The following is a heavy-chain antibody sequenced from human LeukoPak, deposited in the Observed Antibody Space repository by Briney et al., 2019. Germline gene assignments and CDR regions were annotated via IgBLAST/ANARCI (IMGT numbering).Heavy chain of an antibody. CDR2: ISWNSGSI. J-gene: IGHJ4*02. CDR3: AKAFYGDPAFDY. V-gene: IGHV3-9*01. D-gene: IGHD4-17*01. Sequence: GGSLRLSCAASGFTFDDYAMPWVRQAPGKGLEWVSGISWNSGSIGYADSVKGRFTISRDNAKNSLYLQMNSLRAEDTALYYCAKAFYGDPAFDYWGQGTLVTVSS. CDR1: GFTFDDYA.